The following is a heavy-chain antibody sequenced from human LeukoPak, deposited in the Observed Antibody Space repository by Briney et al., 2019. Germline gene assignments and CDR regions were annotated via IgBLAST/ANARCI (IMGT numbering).Heavy chain of an antibody. D-gene: IGHD3-16*02. J-gene: IGHJ4*02. CDR1: RGTFSSYA. Sequence: SVKVSCTASRGTFSSYAISWVRQAPGQGLEWMGRIIPIFGTANYAQKFQGRVTITTDESTSTAYMKLNKLRSEDTAVYYCASDYYDYVWGSYPSQSYWGQGTLVTVSS. CDR2: IIPIFGTA. CDR3: ASDYYDYVWGSYPSQSY. V-gene: IGHV1-69*05.